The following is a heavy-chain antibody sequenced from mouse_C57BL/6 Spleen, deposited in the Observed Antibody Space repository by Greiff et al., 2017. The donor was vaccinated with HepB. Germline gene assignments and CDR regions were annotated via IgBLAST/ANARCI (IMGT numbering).Heavy chain of an antibody. J-gene: IGHJ3*01. CDR1: GFNIKDYY. CDR2: IDPEDGET. Sequence: EVQLQQSGAELVKPGASVKLSCTASGFNIKDYYMHWVKQRTEQGLEWIGRIDPEDGETKYAPKFQGKATITADTSSNNAYLQLSSLTSEDTAVYYCAYDGYYAWFAYWGQGTLVTVSA. D-gene: IGHD2-3*01. CDR3: AYDGYYAWFAY. V-gene: IGHV14-2*01.